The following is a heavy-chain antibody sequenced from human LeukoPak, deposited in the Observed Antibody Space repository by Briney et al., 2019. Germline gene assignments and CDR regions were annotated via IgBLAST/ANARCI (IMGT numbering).Heavy chain of an antibody. J-gene: IGHJ4*02. D-gene: IGHD5-18*01. CDR2: LYIGGNT. CDR1: GLTVNNNC. V-gene: IGHV3-53*01. Sequence: PGGSLRLSCAASGLTVNNNCMNWVRQAPGKGLEWVSALYIGGNTYYADSVRGRFTISRDNSKNTLYLQMNSLRAEDTAIYYCMTAAGYNFGQYWGQGTLVTVSS. CDR3: MTAAGYNFGQY.